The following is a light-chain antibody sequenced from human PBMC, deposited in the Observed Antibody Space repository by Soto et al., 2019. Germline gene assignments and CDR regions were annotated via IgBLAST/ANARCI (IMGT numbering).Light chain of an antibody. V-gene: IGLV2-14*03. Sequence: QCVLTQPASVSGFPGQSITISCTGTSSDVGGYNYVSWYQQHPGKAPKLMIYDVSNRPSGVSNRFSGSKSGNTASLTISGLQAEDEADYYCSSYISSGTLVFGTGTKVTVL. CDR1: SSDVGGYNY. CDR3: SSYISSGTLV. J-gene: IGLJ1*01. CDR2: DVS.